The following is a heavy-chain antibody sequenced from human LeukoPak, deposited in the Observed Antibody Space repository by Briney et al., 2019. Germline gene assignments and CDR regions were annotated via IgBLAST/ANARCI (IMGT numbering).Heavy chain of an antibody. CDR3: ARYGPGYSSSFDY. CDR2: IYYSGST. Sequence: SETLSLTCTVSGGSISSHYWSWIRQPPGKGLEWIGYIYYSGSTNYNPSLKSRVTISVDTSKNQFSLKLSSVTAADTAVYYCARYGPGYSSSFDYWGQGTLVTVSS. CDR1: GGSISSHY. J-gene: IGHJ4*02. V-gene: IGHV4-59*11. D-gene: IGHD6-13*01.